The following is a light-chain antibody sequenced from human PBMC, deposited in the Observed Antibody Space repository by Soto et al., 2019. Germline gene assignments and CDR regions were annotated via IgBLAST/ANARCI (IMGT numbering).Light chain of an antibody. Sequence: EIVLTQSPATLSLSPGDRATLSCRASQSVSSYLAWYQQKPGQAPRLLIYGASSRATGMPDRSSGSGSGTDFTLTISRLEPEDFAVYYCQQYGSSPPEITFGQGTRLEIK. J-gene: IGKJ5*01. CDR2: GAS. CDR1: QSVSSY. V-gene: IGKV3-20*01. CDR3: QQYGSSPPEIT.